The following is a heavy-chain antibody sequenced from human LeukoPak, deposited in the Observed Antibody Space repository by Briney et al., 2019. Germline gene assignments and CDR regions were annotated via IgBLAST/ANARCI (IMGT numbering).Heavy chain of an antibody. Sequence: PGGSLRLSCAASGFTFSSYGMHWVRQAPGKGLEWVAVISCDGSNKYYADSVKGRFTISRDNSKNTLYLQMNSLRAEDTAVYYCAKANYYDNSGAPPVANWFDPWGQGTLVTVSS. V-gene: IGHV3-30*18. J-gene: IGHJ5*02. D-gene: IGHD3-22*01. CDR1: GFTFSSYG. CDR3: AKANYYDNSGAPPVANWFDP. CDR2: ISCDGSNK.